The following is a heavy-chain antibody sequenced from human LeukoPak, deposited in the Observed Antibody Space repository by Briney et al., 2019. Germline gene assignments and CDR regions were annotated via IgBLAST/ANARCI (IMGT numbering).Heavy chain of an antibody. J-gene: IGHJ4*02. D-gene: IGHD3-10*01. Sequence: GGSLRLSGAASGFTFSSYAMSWVRQAPGKGLEWVSAISGSGGSTYYADSVKGRFTISRDNSKNTLYLQMNSLRAEDTAVYYCAKDYGSGSYYPPRLDYWGQGTLVTVSS. CDR2: ISGSGGST. CDR1: GFTFSSYA. CDR3: AKDYGSGSYYPPRLDY. V-gene: IGHV3-23*01.